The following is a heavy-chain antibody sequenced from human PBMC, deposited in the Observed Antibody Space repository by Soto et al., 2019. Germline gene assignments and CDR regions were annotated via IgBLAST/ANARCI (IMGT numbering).Heavy chain of an antibody. D-gene: IGHD3-22*01. CDR1: GGTFSSYA. J-gene: IGHJ3*02. CDR3: AKTYYYDSSAEFGI. CDR2: IIPIFGTA. V-gene: IGHV1-69*13. Sequence: SVKVSCKASGGTFSSYAISWVLQAPGQGLEWMGGIIPIFGTANYAQKFQGRVTITADESTSTAYMELSSLRSEDTAVYYCAKTYYYDSSAEFGIWGQGTMVTVSS.